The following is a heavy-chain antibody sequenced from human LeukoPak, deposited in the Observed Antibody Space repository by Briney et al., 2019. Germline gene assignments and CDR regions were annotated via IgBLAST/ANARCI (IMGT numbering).Heavy chain of an antibody. Sequence: GGSLRLSCAASGFTFSSYGMHWVRQAPGKGLEWVAVIWYDGSNKYYADSVKGRFTISRDNSKNTLYLQMNGLRAEDTAVYYCAKHPDSSGQGYWGQETLVTVSS. D-gene: IGHD3-22*01. CDR2: IWYDGSNK. CDR1: GFTFSSYG. J-gene: IGHJ4*02. CDR3: AKHPDSSGQGY. V-gene: IGHV3-33*06.